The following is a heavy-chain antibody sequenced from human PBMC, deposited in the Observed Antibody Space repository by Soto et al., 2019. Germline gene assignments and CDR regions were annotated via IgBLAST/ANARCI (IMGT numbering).Heavy chain of an antibody. Sequence: QVQLVQSGAEVKKPGASVKVSCKASGYTFTSYGISWVRQAPGQGLEWMGWISAYNGNTNYAQKLQGRVTMTTDTSTRTAYMELRSLRSDDTAVYYCARGEVGIAVAGFEDPFDYWGQGTLVTVSS. CDR2: ISAYNGNT. V-gene: IGHV1-18*01. D-gene: IGHD6-19*01. J-gene: IGHJ4*02. CDR1: GYTFTSYG. CDR3: ARGEVGIAVAGFEDPFDY.